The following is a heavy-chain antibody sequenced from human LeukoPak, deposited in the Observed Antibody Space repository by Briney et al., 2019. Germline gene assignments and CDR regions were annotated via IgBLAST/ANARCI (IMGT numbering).Heavy chain of an antibody. J-gene: IGHJ4*02. CDR1: GFTFSNYW. CDR2: IKQDGSEK. CDR3: ARISYYYDSSGYYHPLPVDY. V-gene: IGHV3-7*01. D-gene: IGHD3-22*01. Sequence: GGSLRPSCAASGFTFSNYWMSWVRQAPGKGLEWVANIKQDGSEKYYVDSVKGRFTISRDNAKNSLYLQMNSLRAEDTAVYYCARISYYYDSSGYYHPLPVDYWGQGTLVTVSS.